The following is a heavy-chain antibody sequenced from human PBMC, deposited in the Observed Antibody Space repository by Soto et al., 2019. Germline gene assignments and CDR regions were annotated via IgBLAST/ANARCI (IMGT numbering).Heavy chain of an antibody. V-gene: IGHV1-46*01. Sequence: ASVKVSCKASGYTFTRDQIHWVRQAPGQGLEWMGMIDPSGGKTNYAQKFQGRVTMTRDTSTSTVYMALSSLRSEDTAIYFCGRVLRSLLSITALDTWGQGTLVTVSS. CDR2: IDPSGGKT. CDR1: GYTFTRDQ. J-gene: IGHJ5*02. CDR3: GRVLRSLLSITALDT. D-gene: IGHD3-10*01.